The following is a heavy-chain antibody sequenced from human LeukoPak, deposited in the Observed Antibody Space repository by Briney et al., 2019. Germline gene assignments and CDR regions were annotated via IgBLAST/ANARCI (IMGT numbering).Heavy chain of an antibody. CDR3: AKDPDIVVVTAIFDY. Sequence: GGSLRLSCAASGFTFSSYAMSWVRRAPGKGLEWVSAISGSGGSTYYADSVKGRFTISRDNSKNTLYLQMNSLRAEDTAVYYCAKDPDIVVVTAIFDYWGQGTLVTVSS. CDR2: ISGSGGST. CDR1: GFTFSSYA. J-gene: IGHJ4*02. D-gene: IGHD2-21*02. V-gene: IGHV3-23*01.